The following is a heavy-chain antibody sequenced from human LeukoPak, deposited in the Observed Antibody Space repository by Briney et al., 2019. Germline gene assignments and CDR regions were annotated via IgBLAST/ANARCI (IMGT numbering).Heavy chain of an antibody. CDR2: IYYSGST. J-gene: IGHJ3*02. V-gene: IGHV4-59*01. D-gene: IGHD3-9*01. Sequence: SETLSLTCTVSGGSISSYYWSWIRQPPGKGLEWIGYIYYSGSTNYNPSLKSRVTISVDTSKNQFSLKLSSVTAADTAVYYCATISDILTVPLLDAFDIWGQGTMVTVSS. CDR1: GGSISSYY. CDR3: ATISDILTVPLLDAFDI.